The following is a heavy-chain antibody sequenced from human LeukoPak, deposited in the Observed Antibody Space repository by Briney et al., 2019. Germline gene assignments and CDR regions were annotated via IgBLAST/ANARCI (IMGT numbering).Heavy chain of an antibody. V-gene: IGHV4-39*07. CDR2: IYYSGST. CDR1: GGSISSSSYY. Sequence: SETLSLTCTVSGGSISSSSYYWGWIRQPPGKGLEWIGSIYYSGSTYYNPSLKSRVTISVDTSKTQFSLKLSSVTAADTAVYYCAGERRPDSSGYYYVSFDYWGQGTLVTVSS. J-gene: IGHJ4*02. CDR3: AGERRPDSSGYYYVSFDY. D-gene: IGHD3-22*01.